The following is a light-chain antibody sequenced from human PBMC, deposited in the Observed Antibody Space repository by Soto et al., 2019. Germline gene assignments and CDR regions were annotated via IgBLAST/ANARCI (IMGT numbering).Light chain of an antibody. V-gene: IGKV3-15*01. CDR3: QPYNNWPLT. J-gene: IGKJ4*01. Sequence: EVVMRQATSTRCVSSGAGASRACGASQGIGDTLAWYQHKPGQTPRLLIYDTSTRATGVPTRFSGSRYGAEFNLTINSLQSEDFAVYYCQPYNNWPLTFGGGTKVDIK. CDR1: QGIGDT. CDR2: DTS.